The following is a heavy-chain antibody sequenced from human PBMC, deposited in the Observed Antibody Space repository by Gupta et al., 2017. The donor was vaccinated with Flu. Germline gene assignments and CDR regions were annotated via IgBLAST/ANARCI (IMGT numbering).Heavy chain of an antibody. D-gene: IGHD7-27*01. CDR2: SNTNTGIP. J-gene: IGHJ4*02. CDR1: GYTFTTYA. CDR3: ARGEDANWGSPLGY. V-gene: IGHV7-4-1*02. Sequence: QVQLVQSGSELREPGASVKVSCKASGYTFTTYALNWVRQAPGQGLEWMGWSNTNTGIPTYAQGFTGRFVFSLDTSVSTTYLQISSLRPDDTAVYYCARGEDANWGSPLGYWGQGTLVTVSS.